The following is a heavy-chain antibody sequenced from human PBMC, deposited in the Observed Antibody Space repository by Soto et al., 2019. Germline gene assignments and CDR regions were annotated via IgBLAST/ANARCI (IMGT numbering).Heavy chain of an antibody. CDR1: GYTFTGYY. CDR3: VREATSLVPGYYGRDV. D-gene: IGHD6-6*01. V-gene: IGHV1-2*04. Sequence: QVQLVQSGAEVKKPGASVKVSCRASGYTFTGYYRHWVRQAPGQGLEWMGWINPNSGGTNYAQKFQAWVTMTRDTSISTAYMELSRLRSDDTAVYYCVREATSLVPGYYGRDVGGQGTTVTVSS. CDR2: INPNSGGT. J-gene: IGHJ6*02.